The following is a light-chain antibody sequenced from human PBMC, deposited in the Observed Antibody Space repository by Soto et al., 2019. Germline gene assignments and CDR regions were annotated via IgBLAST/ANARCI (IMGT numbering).Light chain of an antibody. Sequence: QSVLTQPPSASGAPGQRVTLSCVGGSSNVGFNAVNWYQQIPGAAPKLLMHGNSQRPSGVPDRFSGSKSGTSASLAIIGLRTEDEAHYYCAAWDDSLRGVVFGRGTKLTVL. V-gene: IGLV1-47*02. CDR2: GNS. CDR3: AAWDDSLRGVV. J-gene: IGLJ3*02. CDR1: SSNVGFNA.